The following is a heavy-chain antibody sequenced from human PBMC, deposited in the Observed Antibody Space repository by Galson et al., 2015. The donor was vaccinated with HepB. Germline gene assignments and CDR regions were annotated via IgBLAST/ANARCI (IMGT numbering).Heavy chain of an antibody. J-gene: IGHJ4*02. CDR3: ARDPFPFGGTILQFDY. CDR1: GDSVSSNSAA. D-gene: IGHD3-16*01. Sequence: CAISGDSVSSNSAAWNWIRQSPSRGLEWLGRTYYRSKWYNDYAVSVKSRITINPDTSKNQFSLQLNSVTPEDTAVYYCARDPFPFGGTILQFDYWGQGTLVTVSS. V-gene: IGHV6-1*01. CDR2: TYYRSKWYN.